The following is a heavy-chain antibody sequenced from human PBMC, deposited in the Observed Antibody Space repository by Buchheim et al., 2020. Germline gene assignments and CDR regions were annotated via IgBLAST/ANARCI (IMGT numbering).Heavy chain of an antibody. CDR2: ISYDGSNK. Sequence: QVQLVETGGGVVQPGRSLRLSCAASGFTFSSHAMHWVRQAPGKGLEWVAVISYDGSNKYYADSVKGRFTISRDNSKNTLYLQMNSLRAEDMAVYYCAKGTRLVREYFDYWGQGTL. CDR3: AKGTRLVREYFDY. D-gene: IGHD6-19*01. V-gene: IGHV3-30*06. J-gene: IGHJ4*02. CDR1: GFTFSSHA.